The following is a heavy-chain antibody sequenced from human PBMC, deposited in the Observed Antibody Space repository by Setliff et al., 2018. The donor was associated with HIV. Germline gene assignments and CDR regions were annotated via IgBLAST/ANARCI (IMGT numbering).Heavy chain of an antibody. D-gene: IGHD3-10*01. CDR3: ARVEAKVRGATYGMDV. CDR1: GDSISSHY. CDR2: IYYSWNT. J-gene: IGHJ6*02. Sequence: SETLSLTCNVSGDSISSHYWSWIRQPPGKGLEWMGTIYYSWNTISNPSLKSRVTISVDKSKNQFSLNLNSVTAAATAVYYCARVEAKVRGATYGMDVWGQGTKVTV. V-gene: IGHV4-59*11.